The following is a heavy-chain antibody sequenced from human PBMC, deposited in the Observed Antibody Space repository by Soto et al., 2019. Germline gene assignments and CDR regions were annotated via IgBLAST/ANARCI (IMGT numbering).Heavy chain of an antibody. J-gene: IGHJ6*02. Sequence: SETLSLTCTVSGGSISSSGYYWGWIRQPPGKGLEWIGSIYYSGSTYYNPSLKSRVTISVDTSKNQFSLKLSSVTAADTAVYYCASISRGYSYGYYYYGMDVWGQGTTVTVSS. D-gene: IGHD5-18*01. V-gene: IGHV4-39*01. CDR2: IYYSGST. CDR1: GGSISSSGYY. CDR3: ASISRGYSYGYYYYGMDV.